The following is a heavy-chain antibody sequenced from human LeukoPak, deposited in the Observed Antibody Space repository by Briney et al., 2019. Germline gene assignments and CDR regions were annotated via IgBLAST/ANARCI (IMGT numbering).Heavy chain of an antibody. CDR1: GFTFSSYG. J-gene: IGHJ3*02. D-gene: IGHD3-3*01. V-gene: IGHV4-30-2*03. CDR3: ARGEDYDFWSGYAFDI. Sequence: TLRLSCAASGFTFSSYGMSWVRQAPGKGLEWIGSIYYSGSTYYNPSLKSRVTISVDTSKHQFSLKLSSVTAEDTAVYYCARGEDYDFWSGYAFDIWGQGTMVTVSS. CDR2: IYYSGST.